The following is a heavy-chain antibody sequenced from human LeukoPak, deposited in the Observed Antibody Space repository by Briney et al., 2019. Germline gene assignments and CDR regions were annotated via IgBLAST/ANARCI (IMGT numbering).Heavy chain of an antibody. CDR3: ATGGQYNWNRFDY. CDR1: GFTFSSFE. V-gene: IGHV3-48*03. J-gene: IGHJ4*02. CDR2: ITSSGRAT. Sequence: PGGSLRLSCEATGFTFSSFEMDWVRQAPGKGLEWVSSITSSGRATYYADSVKGRFTISRDNARNSVYLHINSLGAKDTALYYCATGGQYNWNRFDYWGQGTLVTVSS. D-gene: IGHD1-1*01.